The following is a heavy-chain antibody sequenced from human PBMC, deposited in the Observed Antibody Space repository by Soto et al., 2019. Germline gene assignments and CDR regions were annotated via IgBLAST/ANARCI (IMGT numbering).Heavy chain of an antibody. D-gene: IGHD4-17*01. CDR3: AREGRVTTFDTFDI. CDR2: IGTGGDT. Sequence: EVQLVESGGGLVQPGGSLRLSCAASGFTFSSYDMHWVRQATGKALEWVSAIGTGGDTYYPGSVKGRFTISRENAMNSLYLQMNSLRAGDTAVYYCAREGRVTTFDTFDIWGQGTVLTVSS. J-gene: IGHJ3*02. CDR1: GFTFSSYD. V-gene: IGHV3-13*01.